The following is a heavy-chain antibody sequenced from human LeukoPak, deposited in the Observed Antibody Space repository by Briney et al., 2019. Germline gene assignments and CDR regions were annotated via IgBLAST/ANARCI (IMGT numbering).Heavy chain of an antibody. V-gene: IGHV4-4*07. CDR3: ARESTADGMPFYFDH. CDR1: GGSIGVYY. D-gene: IGHD2-2*01. CDR2: IYTTGVT. Sequence: PSQTLSLTCTVSGGSIGVYYWNWIRQPAGKGLEWIGRIYTTGVTNYNPSLKDRLTLSVDSSQNQFSLRLNSVTAADTADYYCARESTADGMPFYFDHWSQGTLDTVSS. J-gene: IGHJ4*02.